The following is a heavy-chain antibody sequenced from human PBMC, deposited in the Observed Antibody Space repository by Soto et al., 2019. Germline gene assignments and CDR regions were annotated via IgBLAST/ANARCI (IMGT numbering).Heavy chain of an antibody. CDR3: ARDQIVRSGSYADYYYYYGMDV. J-gene: IGHJ6*02. CDR2: IYYSGST. Sequence: SETLSLTCTVSGGSISSGGYYWSWIRQHPGKGLEWIGYIYYSGSTYYNPSLKSRVTISVDTSKNQFSLKLSSVTAADTAVYYCARDQIVRSGSYADYYYYYGMDVWCQGTTVTVSS. CDR1: GGSISSGGYY. D-gene: IGHD3-10*01. V-gene: IGHV4-31*03.